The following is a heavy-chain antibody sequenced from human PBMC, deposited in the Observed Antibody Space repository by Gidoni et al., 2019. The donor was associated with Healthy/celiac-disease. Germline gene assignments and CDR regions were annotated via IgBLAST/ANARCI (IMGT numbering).Heavy chain of an antibody. CDR2: INHSGST. D-gene: IGHD3-3*01. CDR3: AKLLRQSYYYYGMDV. Sequence: QVQLQQWGAGLLKPSETLSLTCAVYGGSFSGYYWSWIRQPPGKGLEWIGEINHSGSTNYNPSLKSRVTISVDTSKNQFSLKLSSVTAADTAVYYCAKLLRQSYYYYGMDVWGQGTTVTVSS. CDR1: GGSFSGYY. J-gene: IGHJ6*02. V-gene: IGHV4-34*01.